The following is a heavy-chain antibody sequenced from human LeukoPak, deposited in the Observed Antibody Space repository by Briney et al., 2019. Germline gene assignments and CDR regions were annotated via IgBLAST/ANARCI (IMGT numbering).Heavy chain of an antibody. CDR2: ITSNSGTI. Sequence: QPGGSLRLSCAASGFTFSVYSMNWVRQAPGKGLEWISFITSNSGTIYYADSVTGRFTISRDNAKNSLYLQMNSLRAEDTAVYYCARDPPYIGGFLGGQGTLVTVSS. D-gene: IGHD2-15*01. CDR1: GFTFSVYS. V-gene: IGHV3-48*04. CDR3: ARDPPYIGGFL. J-gene: IGHJ4*02.